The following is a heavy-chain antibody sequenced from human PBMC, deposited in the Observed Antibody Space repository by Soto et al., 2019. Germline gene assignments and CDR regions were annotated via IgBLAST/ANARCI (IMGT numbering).Heavy chain of an antibody. CDR1: GYTFTSYA. Sequence: QVQLVQSGAEVKKPGASVKVSCKASGYTFTSYAMHWVRQAPGQRLEWMGWINAGNGNTKYSQKFQGRVTITRDTYASTAYMELSSLRSEDTAVYYCARGAYIVVVPAAIGPLDYWGQGTLVTVSS. J-gene: IGHJ4*02. V-gene: IGHV1-3*01. CDR3: ARGAYIVVVPAAIGPLDY. D-gene: IGHD2-2*01. CDR2: INAGNGNT.